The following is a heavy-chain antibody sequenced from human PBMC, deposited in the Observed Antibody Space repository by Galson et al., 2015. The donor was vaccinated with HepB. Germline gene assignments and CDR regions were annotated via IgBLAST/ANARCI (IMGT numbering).Heavy chain of an antibody. V-gene: IGHV2-70*01. CDR3: ARAIVVVPAAIDGPYYMDV. J-gene: IGHJ6*03. CDR2: IDWDDDK. Sequence: PALVKPTQTLTLTCTFSGFSLSTSGMCVSWIRQPPGKALEWLALIDWDDDKYYSTSLKTRLTISKDTSKNQVVLTMTNMDPVDTATYYCARAIVVVPAAIDGPYYMDVWGKGTTVTVSS. D-gene: IGHD2-2*02. CDR1: GFSLSTSGMC.